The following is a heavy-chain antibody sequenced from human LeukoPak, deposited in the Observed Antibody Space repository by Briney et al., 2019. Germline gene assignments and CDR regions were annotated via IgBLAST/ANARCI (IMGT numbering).Heavy chain of an antibody. CDR3: ARDFSYDFWSGTNWFDP. CDR2: INPDSGDT. Sequence: GASVKVSCKASGYTFTDYYMHWVRQAPGQGLEWMGWINPDSGDTNYAQKFQGRVTMTRDTSISTAYMELSSLRSDDPAVYYCARDFSYDFWSGTNWFDPWGQGTLVTVSS. J-gene: IGHJ5*02. V-gene: IGHV1-2*02. CDR1: GYTFTDYY. D-gene: IGHD3-3*01.